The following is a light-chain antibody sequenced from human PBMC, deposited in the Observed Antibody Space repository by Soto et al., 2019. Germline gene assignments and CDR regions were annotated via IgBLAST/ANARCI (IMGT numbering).Light chain of an antibody. Sequence: DIQMTQSPSTLSAFVGDRVTTTCRASQSISSWLAWYQQQPGKAPKLLIYKASSLESGVPSRFSGSGSGTEFTLTISSLQPDDFATYYCQQYNSYPITFGQETRLEI. CDR3: QQYNSYPIT. V-gene: IGKV1-5*03. J-gene: IGKJ5*01. CDR1: QSISSW. CDR2: KAS.